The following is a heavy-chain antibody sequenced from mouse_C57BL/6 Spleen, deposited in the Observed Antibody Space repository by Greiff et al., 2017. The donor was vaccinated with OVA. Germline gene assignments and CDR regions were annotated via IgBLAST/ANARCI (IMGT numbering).Heavy chain of an antibody. D-gene: IGHD1-1*01. CDR2: IDPSDGYT. Sequence: VQLQQSGAELVKPGASVTLSCKASGYTFTSYGMQWVKQTPGQGLEWIGAIDPSDGYTTYNQKFKGKAILTADKSSSTAYLQLRSLPSEDSGVYYGANYYGSCPGFDYWGQGTTLTVSS. CDR3: ANYYGSCPGFDY. J-gene: IGHJ2*01. V-gene: IGHV1-50*01. CDR1: GYTFTSYG.